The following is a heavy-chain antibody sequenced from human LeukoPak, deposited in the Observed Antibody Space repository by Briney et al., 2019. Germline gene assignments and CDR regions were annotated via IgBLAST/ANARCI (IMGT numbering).Heavy chain of an antibody. V-gene: IGHV4-34*01. D-gene: IGHD4-23*01. CDR2: ISHSGSS. J-gene: IGHJ5*02. CDR3: ARGIFYGGRNQYIWFDL. Sequence: PSETLSLTCAVYGGPFRGFFWSWIRQAPGKGLKWIGEISHSGSSNYNPSLKSRITISVDTSQFSLRLTSVTAADTAVYYCARGIFYGGRNQYIWFDLWGQGTLVTVSS. CDR1: GGPFRGFF.